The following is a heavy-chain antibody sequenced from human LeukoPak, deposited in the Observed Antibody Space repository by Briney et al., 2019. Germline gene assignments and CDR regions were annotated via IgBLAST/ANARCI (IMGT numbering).Heavy chain of an antibody. D-gene: IGHD1-20*01. J-gene: IGHJ4*02. CDR3: ARGITGTYSVY. V-gene: IGHV1-69*13. CDR2: IIPIFGTA. Sequence: ASVKVSCKASGGTFSSYAISWVRQAPGHGLEWMGGIIPIFGTANYAQKFQGRVTITADESTSTAYMELSSLRSEDTAVYYCARGITGTYSVYWGQGTLVTVSS. CDR1: GGTFSSYA.